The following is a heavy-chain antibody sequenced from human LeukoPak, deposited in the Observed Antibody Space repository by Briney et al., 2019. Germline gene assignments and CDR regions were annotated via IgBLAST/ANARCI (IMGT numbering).Heavy chain of an antibody. CDR3: ARGVGAAAGTVY. D-gene: IGHD6-13*01. V-gene: IGHV4-34*01. CDR1: GGSISSYY. J-gene: IGHJ4*02. Sequence: PSETLSLTCTVSGGSISSYYWSWIRQPPGKGLEWIGEINHSGSTNYNPSLKSRVTISVDTSKNQFSLKLSSVTAADTAVYYCARGVGAAAGTVYWGQGTLVTVSS. CDR2: INHSGST.